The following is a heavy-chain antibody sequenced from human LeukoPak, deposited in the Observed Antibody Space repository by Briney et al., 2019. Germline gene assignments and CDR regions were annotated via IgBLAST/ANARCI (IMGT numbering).Heavy chain of an antibody. CDR2: ISAYYSNR. D-gene: IGHD2-21*02. J-gene: IGHJ4*02. Sequence: GASVKVSCKTSGYTFTSYDSSWVRQAPGQRLEWMGWISAYYSNRNYAQKLQGRVTMTIGTSKSTAYMELRSLRSEDTAVCYCAREVGGDCYLDYWGQGTLVTVSS. V-gene: IGHV1-18*01. CDR3: AREVGGDCYLDY. CDR1: GYTFTSYD.